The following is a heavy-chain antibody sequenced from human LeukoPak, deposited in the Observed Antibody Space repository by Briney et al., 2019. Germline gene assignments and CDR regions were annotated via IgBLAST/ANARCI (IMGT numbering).Heavy chain of an antibody. CDR2: ISGSGGST. CDR3: AKDRRTPSYPGINWFDP. Sequence: QTWGSLRLSCAASGFTFSSYAMSWVRQAPGKGLEWVPAISGSGGSTYYADSVKGRFTISRDNSKNTLYLQMNSLRAEDTAVYYCAKDRRTPSYPGINWFDPWGQGTLVTVSS. D-gene: IGHD1-14*01. V-gene: IGHV3-23*01. CDR1: GFTFSSYA. J-gene: IGHJ5*02.